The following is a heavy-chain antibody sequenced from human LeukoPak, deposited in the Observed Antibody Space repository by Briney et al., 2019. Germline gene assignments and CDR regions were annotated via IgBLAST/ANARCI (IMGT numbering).Heavy chain of an antibody. CDR1: GYSFTSYW. CDR3: ARLGYSSSSEFSDCMDV. D-gene: IGHD6-6*01. CDR2: IYPGVADA. J-gene: IGHJ6*03. V-gene: IGHV5-51*01. Sequence: GESLKISCKGSGYSFTSYWIGWVRQMPGKGLEWMGMIYPGVADARYSPCFQGQVTISADKSISTAYLQWSSLKASDTAMYYCARLGYSSSSEFSDCMDVWDKGTTVTVSS.